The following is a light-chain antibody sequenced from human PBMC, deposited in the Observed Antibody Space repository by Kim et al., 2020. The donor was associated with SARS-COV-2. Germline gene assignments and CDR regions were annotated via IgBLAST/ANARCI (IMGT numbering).Light chain of an antibody. J-gene: IGLJ3*02. V-gene: IGLV1-47*01. CDR1: SSNIGSTS. CDR3: AAWDDSLRGWV. Sequence: GQRVTIACSGSSSNIGSTSVYWYQQLPGTAPKLLIHRNNQRPSGVPDRFSGSKSGTSASLAISGLRSEDEADYYCAAWDDSLRGWVFGGGTKLTVL. CDR2: RNN.